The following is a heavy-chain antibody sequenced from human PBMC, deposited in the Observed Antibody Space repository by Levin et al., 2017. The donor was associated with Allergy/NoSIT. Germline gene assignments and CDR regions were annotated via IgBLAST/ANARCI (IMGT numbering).Heavy chain of an antibody. V-gene: IGHV3-33*01. Sequence: GGSLRLSCAASGFTFSTHGMHWVRQAPGKGPEWVAVMWYDGSYQYYADSVKGRFTISRDNSKNTLYLQMNSLRAEDTAVYYWARHRAAVWLEDYYYMDVWGKGTTVTVSS. CDR2: MWYDGSYQ. CDR3: ARHRAAVWLEDYYYMDV. CDR1: GFTFSTHG. J-gene: IGHJ6*03. D-gene: IGHD6-19*01.